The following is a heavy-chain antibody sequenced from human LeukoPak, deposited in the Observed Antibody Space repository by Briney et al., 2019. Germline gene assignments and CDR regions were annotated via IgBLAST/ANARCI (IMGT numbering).Heavy chain of an antibody. Sequence: PGGSLRLSCAASGFTFTNYWMTWVRQPPGKGLEWVANIKQDESERHYVDSVKGRFTISRDNSKNSLYLQMNSLRAEDTAVYYCGGPNPLLERPSAMDVWGQGTTVTVSS. CDR2: IKQDESER. V-gene: IGHV3-7*01. D-gene: IGHD3-3*01. CDR3: GGPNPLLERPSAMDV. J-gene: IGHJ6*02. CDR1: GFTFTNYW.